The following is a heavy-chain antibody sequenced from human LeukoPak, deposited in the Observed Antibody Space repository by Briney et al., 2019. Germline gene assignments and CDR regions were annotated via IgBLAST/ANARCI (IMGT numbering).Heavy chain of an antibody. CDR3: ARVHYYDSSGYLNWFDP. Sequence: ASVKVSCKASGYTFTSYDINWVRQAPGQGLEWMGWINPNSGGTNYAQKFQGRVTMTRDTSISTAYMELSRLRSDDTAVYYCARVHYYDSSGYLNWFDPWGQGTLVTVSS. CDR2: INPNSGGT. CDR1: GYTFTSYD. V-gene: IGHV1-2*02. J-gene: IGHJ5*02. D-gene: IGHD3-22*01.